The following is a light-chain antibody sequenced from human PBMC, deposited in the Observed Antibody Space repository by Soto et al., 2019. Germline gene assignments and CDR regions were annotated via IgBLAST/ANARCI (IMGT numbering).Light chain of an antibody. J-gene: IGLJ3*02. CDR1: MRDVGAYNF. Sequence: QSALTQPASVSGSAGQSITISCSGTMRDVGAYNFVSWYQQHPGKAPKLIIYEVSNRPSGVSSRFSGSRSGNTASLTISGLQADDEGDYYCSSYTASSTQVFGAGTKLTVL. CDR3: SSYTASSTQV. CDR2: EVS. V-gene: IGLV2-14*01.